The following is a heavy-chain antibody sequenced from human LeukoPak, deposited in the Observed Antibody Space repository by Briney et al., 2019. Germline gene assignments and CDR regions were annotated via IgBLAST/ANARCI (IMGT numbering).Heavy chain of an antibody. CDR1: GGSFSGYY. Sequence: SEPLSLTCAVYGGSFSGYYWRWIRQPPGKGLEWIGEINHSGSTNYNPSLKSRVTISVDTSKNQFSLKLSSVTAADTAVYYCARVAYGDYVRVDYWGQGTLVTVSS. J-gene: IGHJ4*02. CDR3: ARVAYGDYVRVDY. CDR2: INHSGST. D-gene: IGHD4-17*01. V-gene: IGHV4-34*01.